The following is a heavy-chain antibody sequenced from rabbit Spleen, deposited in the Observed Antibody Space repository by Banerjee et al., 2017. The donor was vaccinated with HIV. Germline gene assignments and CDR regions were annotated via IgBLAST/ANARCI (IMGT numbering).Heavy chain of an antibody. Sequence: QSLEESGGGLVKPGTSLTLTCKASGFSFISGYYMCWVRQAPGKGLEWIGCIYSGDDTTYYASWAKGRFTISKASSTTVTLQMTSLTAADTATYFCARDTGSSFSSYGMDLWGQGTLVTVS. CDR1: GFSFISGYY. CDR3: ARDTGSSFSSYGMDL. J-gene: IGHJ6*01. V-gene: IGHV1S40*01. CDR2: IYSGDDTT. D-gene: IGHD8-1*01.